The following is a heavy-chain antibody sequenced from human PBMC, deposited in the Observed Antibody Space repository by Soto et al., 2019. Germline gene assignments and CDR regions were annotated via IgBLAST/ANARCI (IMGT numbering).Heavy chain of an antibody. V-gene: IGHV4-31*03. CDR1: GGSISSGCYY. Sequence: PSETLSLTCSVSGGSISSGCYYWSWIRQHPGKGLEWIGYIYYSGSTSYNPSLKSRVTISVDTSRNQFSLKLSSVTAADTAVYYCARGYCSSTSCFDPWGQGTLVTVSS. J-gene: IGHJ5*02. D-gene: IGHD2-2*01. CDR3: ARGYCSSTSCFDP. CDR2: IYYSGST.